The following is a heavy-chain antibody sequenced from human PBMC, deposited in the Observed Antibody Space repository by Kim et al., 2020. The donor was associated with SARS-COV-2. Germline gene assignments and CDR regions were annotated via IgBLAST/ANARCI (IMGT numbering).Heavy chain of an antibody. J-gene: IGHJ4*02. CDR3: ARGNDGSGSFYSQFDH. D-gene: IGHD3-10*01. CDR1: GFTFSSYA. Sequence: GGSLRLSCAGSGFTFSSYAMSWVRQAPGKGLEWVSAISGTSGSTYYADSVKGRFAISRDNSRNTLYLHMNSLRDEDTAVYYCARGNDGSGSFYSQFDHWGQGTLVTVSS. V-gene: IGHV3-23*01. CDR2: ISGTSGST.